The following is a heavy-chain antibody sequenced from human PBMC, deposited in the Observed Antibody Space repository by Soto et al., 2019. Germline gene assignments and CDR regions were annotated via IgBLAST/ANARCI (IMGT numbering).Heavy chain of an antibody. Sequence: GGSLRLSCAASGFNFTNHWMHWVRQAPGRGLVWVSRITSDGKSKAYAESVKGRFAISRDNAKNTVYLQMNGLTVEDTAVYYCARESGDWPLNWFDPWGKGTLVTVSS. J-gene: IGHJ5*02. D-gene: IGHD2-21*02. V-gene: IGHV3-74*01. CDR1: GFNFTNHW. CDR2: ITSDGKSK. CDR3: ARESGDWPLNWFDP.